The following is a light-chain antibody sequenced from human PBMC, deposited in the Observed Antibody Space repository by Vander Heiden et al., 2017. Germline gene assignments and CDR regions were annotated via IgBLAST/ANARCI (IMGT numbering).Light chain of an antibody. J-gene: IGLJ1*01. V-gene: IGLV2-11*01. Sequence: QSALSPPRSVSGSPGQSVTISCSGTSSDVGGYNVVSWHQQHPGNAPHVMFYDVHQRPSVVPDRFSASKSGNTAFLTISGRQAEDEADYYCSSYADSYPYVFGTGTKVTIL. CDR2: DVH. CDR1: SSDVGGYNV. CDR3: SSYADSYPYV.